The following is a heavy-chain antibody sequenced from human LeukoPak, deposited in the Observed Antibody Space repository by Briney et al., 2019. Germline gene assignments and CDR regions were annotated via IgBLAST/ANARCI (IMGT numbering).Heavy chain of an antibody. D-gene: IGHD3-10*01. CDR3: AKDQVSGSGSYSWGYFDY. Sequence: GGSLRLSCAASGFTFSSYSMNWVRQAPGKGLEWVSGISGSGGSTVYVDSVKGRFTISRDNSKNIMYLQMNSLRAEDTAVYYCAKDQVSGSGSYSWGYFDYWGQGTLVTVSS. CDR1: GFTFSSYS. V-gene: IGHV3-23*01. J-gene: IGHJ4*02. CDR2: ISGSGGST.